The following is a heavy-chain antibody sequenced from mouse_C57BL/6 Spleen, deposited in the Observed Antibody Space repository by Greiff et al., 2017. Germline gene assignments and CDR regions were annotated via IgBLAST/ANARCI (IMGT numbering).Heavy chain of an antibody. CDR3: ARGDYYGSTLYAMDY. D-gene: IGHD1-1*01. V-gene: IGHV1-61*01. Sequence: VQLQQPGAELVRPGSSVKLSCKASGYTFTSYWMDWVKQRPGQGLEWIGNIYPSDSETHYNQKFKDKATLTVDKSSSTAYMQLSSLTSKDSAVYYCARGDYYGSTLYAMDYWGQGTSVTVSS. CDR2: IYPSDSET. CDR1: GYTFTSYW. J-gene: IGHJ4*01.